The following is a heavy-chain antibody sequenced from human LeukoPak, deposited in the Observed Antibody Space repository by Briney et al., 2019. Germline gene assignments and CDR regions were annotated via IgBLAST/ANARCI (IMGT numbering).Heavy chain of an antibody. Sequence: PSETLSLTCTVSGGSISSGGYYWSWIRQPPGKGLEWIGSIYYSGITYYNPSLKSRVTISVDTSKNQFSLKLSSVTAADTAVYYCARDGCSGGSCSVNWFDPWGQGTLVTVSS. D-gene: IGHD2-15*01. CDR2: IYYSGIT. J-gene: IGHJ5*02. CDR3: ARDGCSGGSCSVNWFDP. V-gene: IGHV4-39*07. CDR1: GGSISSGGYY.